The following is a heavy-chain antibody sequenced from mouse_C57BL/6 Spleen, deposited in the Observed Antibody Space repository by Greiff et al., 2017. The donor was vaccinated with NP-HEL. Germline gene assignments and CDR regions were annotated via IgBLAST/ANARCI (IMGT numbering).Heavy chain of an antibody. CDR3: AREGLRSYAMDY. V-gene: IGHV5-16*01. Sequence: DVRLVESEGGLVQPGSSMKLSCTASGFTFSDYYMAWVRQVPEKGLEWVANINYDGSSTYYLDSLKSRFIISRDNAKNILYLQMSSLKSEDTATYYCAREGLRSYAMDYWGQGTSVTVSS. CDR1: GFTFSDYY. D-gene: IGHD1-1*01. CDR2: INYDGSST. J-gene: IGHJ4*01.